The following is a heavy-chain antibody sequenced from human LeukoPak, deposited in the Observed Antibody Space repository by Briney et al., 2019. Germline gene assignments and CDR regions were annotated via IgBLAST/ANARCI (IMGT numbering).Heavy chain of an antibody. V-gene: IGHV3-21*01. CDR2: ISSSSSYI. CDR1: GFTFSSYS. J-gene: IGHJ3*02. CDR3: AVHSGSYYGLGAFDI. D-gene: IGHD1-26*01. Sequence: KPGGSLRLSCAASGFTFSSYSMNWVRQAPGKGLEWVSSISSSSSYIYYADSVKGRFTISRDNAKNSLYLQMNSLRAEDTAVYYCAVHSGSYYGLGAFDIWGQGTMVTVSS.